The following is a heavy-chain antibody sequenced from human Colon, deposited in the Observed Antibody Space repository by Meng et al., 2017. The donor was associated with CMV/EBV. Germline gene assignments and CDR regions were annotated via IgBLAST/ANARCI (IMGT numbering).Heavy chain of an antibody. V-gene: IGHV3-48*03. CDR1: GSTFSSYE. J-gene: IGHJ5*02. D-gene: IGHD2-2*01. Sequence: GGPLRLSCAASGSTFSSYEMNWVRQAPGKGLEWVSYISSSGSTIYYADSVKGRFTNSRDNAKNSLYLQMNSLRAEDTAVYYCARVFHCSSASCYRGWFDPWGQGTLVTVSS. CDR2: ISSSGSTI. CDR3: ARVFHCSSASCYRGWFDP.